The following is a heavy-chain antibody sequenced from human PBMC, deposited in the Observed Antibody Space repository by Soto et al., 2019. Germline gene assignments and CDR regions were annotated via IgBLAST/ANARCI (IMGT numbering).Heavy chain of an antibody. CDR2: ITDSGSTI. CDR3: AKGGGGYCIITSCYNWFDP. Sequence: GGSLRLSCAASGFPFSVYYMSWIRQAPGKGLEWLSYITDSGSTIYYADSVKGRFTISRDNSKNSLYLQMNSLRAEDTALYYCAKGGGGYCIITSCYNWFDPWGQGTLVTVSS. CDR1: GFPFSVYY. D-gene: IGHD2-2*01. J-gene: IGHJ5*02. V-gene: IGHV3-11*01.